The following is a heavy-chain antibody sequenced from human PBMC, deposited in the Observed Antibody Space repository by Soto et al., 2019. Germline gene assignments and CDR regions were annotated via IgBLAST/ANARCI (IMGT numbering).Heavy chain of an antibody. CDR2: IYWDDDE. D-gene: IGHD3-22*01. J-gene: IGHJ1*01. V-gene: IGHV2-5*02. CDR3: AHLTYYYDSSGYYSRAEYFQH. CDR1: GFSLSTSGVG. Sequence: SGPTLVNPTQTLTLTCTFSGFSLSTSGVGVGWIRQPPGKALEWLALIYWDDDERYSPSLKSRLTITKDTSKNQVVLTMTNMDPVDTATYYCAHLTYYYDSSGYYSRAEYFQHWGQGTLVTVSS.